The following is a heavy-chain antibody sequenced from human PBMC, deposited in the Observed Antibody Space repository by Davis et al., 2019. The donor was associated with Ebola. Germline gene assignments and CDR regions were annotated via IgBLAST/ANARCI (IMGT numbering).Heavy chain of an antibody. J-gene: IGHJ6*03. CDR1: GFTFSSYA. V-gene: IGHV3-23*01. CDR3: ATLGITIFGVVISYMDV. D-gene: IGHD3-3*01. CDR2: ISGSGGST. Sequence: GESLKISCAASGFTFSSYAMSWVRQAPGKGLEWVSAISGSGGSTYYADSVKGRFTISRDNSKNTLYLQMNSLRAEDTAVYYCATLGITIFGVVISYMDVWGKGTTVTVSS.